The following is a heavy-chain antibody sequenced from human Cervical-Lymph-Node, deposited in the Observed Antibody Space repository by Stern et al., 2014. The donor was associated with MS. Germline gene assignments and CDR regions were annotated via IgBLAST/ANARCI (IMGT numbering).Heavy chain of an antibody. CDR2: ISYDGANT. Sequence: VQLVESGGGVVQPGRSLRLPCAASGFSFSLYDMHWVRQAPGKGLEWVAAISYDGANTFNPDSAKGRLILLRDNSKRTMHLHMNSLRPEDTAIYYCAKDPRSYDSSGYLDAWGQGTLVTVSS. D-gene: IGHD3-22*01. CDR3: AKDPRSYDSSGYLDA. V-gene: IGHV3-30*18. CDR1: GFSFSLYD. J-gene: IGHJ5*02.